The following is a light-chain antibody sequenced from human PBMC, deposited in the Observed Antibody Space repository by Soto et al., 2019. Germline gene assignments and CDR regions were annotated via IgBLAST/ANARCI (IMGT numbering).Light chain of an antibody. V-gene: IGKV1-39*01. CDR1: QSISSY. J-gene: IGKJ1*01. CDR3: QQGYSTPWT. Sequence: DIKMTQSPSSLSASVGDRVTITCRASQSISSYLNWYQQKPGKAPKLLIYAASSLQSGVPSRFSGSGSGTEFTLTISSLQPEDFATYYCQQGYSTPWTFGQGTKVDIK. CDR2: AAS.